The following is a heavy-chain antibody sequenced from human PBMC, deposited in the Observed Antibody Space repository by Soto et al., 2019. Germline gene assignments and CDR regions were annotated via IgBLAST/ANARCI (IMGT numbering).Heavy chain of an antibody. CDR3: ARAKGGAAAGPLNWFDP. V-gene: IGHV1-3*01. D-gene: IGHD6-13*01. CDR2: INAGNGNT. Sequence: ASVKVSCKASGYTFTSYAMHWVRQAPGQRLEWMGWINAGNGNTKYSQKFQGRVTITRDTSASTAYMELSSLRSEDTAVYYCARAKGGAAAGPLNWFDPWGQGTLVTVSS. J-gene: IGHJ5*02. CDR1: GYTFTSYA.